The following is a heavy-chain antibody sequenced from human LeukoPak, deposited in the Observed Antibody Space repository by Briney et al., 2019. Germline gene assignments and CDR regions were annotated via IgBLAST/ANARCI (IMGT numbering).Heavy chain of an antibody. CDR1: GGTFSSYA. CDR3: ARDSWSSSSRARIAVAGTRGYYFDY. CDR2: IIPIFGAA. Sequence: GASVKVSCKASGGTFSSYAISWVRQAPGQGLEWMGGIIPIFGAANYAQKFQGRVTITADESTSTAYMELSSLRSEDTAVYYCARDSWSSSSRARIAVAGTRGYYFDYWGQGTLVTVSS. J-gene: IGHJ4*02. V-gene: IGHV1-69*13. D-gene: IGHD6-19*01.